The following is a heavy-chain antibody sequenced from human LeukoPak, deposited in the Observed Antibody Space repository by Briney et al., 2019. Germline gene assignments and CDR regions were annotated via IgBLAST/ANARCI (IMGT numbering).Heavy chain of an antibody. D-gene: IGHD3-22*01. CDR2: INPSGGST. CDR1: GYTFTNYY. V-gene: IGHV1-46*01. CDR3: ARAATNYYDSSGYSDAFDI. Sequence: ASVKVSCKASGYTFTNYYMHWVRQAPGQGLEWMGIINPSGGSTSYAQRFQGRVTMTRDTSTSTVYMELSSLRSEDTAVYYCARAATNYYDSSGYSDAFDIWGQGTLVTVSS. J-gene: IGHJ3*02.